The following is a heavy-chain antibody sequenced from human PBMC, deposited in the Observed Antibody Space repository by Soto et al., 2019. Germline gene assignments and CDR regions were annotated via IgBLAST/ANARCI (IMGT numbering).Heavy chain of an antibody. D-gene: IGHD6-13*01. CDR3: AKGSWYSSSWYALYGMDV. CDR1: GFTFSSYA. CDR2: ISGSGGST. J-gene: IGHJ6*02. Sequence: EVQLLESGGGLVQPGGSLRLSCAASGFTFSSYAMSWVRQAPGKGLEWVSAISGSGGSTYYADSVKGRFTISRDNSKNTRYLQMNSLRAEDTAVYYCAKGSWYSSSWYALYGMDVWGQGTTVTVSS. V-gene: IGHV3-23*01.